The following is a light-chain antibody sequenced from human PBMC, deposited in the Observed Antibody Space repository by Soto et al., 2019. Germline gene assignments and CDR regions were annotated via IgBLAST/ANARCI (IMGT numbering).Light chain of an antibody. CDR2: DAS. CDR3: LQFDSPPWT. CDR1: QSINNW. Sequence: DIQMIRSPSTVTAFVGDRVTITCRATQSINNWLAWYQQKPGQAPKLLIYDASSLESGVPSRFSGRGSGTEVTLTIDGLQPDDFATYYCLQFDSPPWTFGQGTKIEFK. J-gene: IGKJ1*01. V-gene: IGKV1-5*01.